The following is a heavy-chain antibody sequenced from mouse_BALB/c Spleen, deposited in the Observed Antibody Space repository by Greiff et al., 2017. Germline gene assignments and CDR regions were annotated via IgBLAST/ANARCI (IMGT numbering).Heavy chain of an antibody. CDR2: IDPANGNT. CDR3: AFYYGNYGWYFDV. D-gene: IGHD2-1*01. J-gene: IGHJ1*01. CDR1: GFNIKDTY. Sequence: EVKLVESGAELVKPGASVKLSCTASGFNIKDTYMHWVKQRPEQGLEWIGRIDPANGNTKYDPKFQGKATITADTSSNTAYLQLSSLTSEDTAVYYCAFYYGNYGWYFDVWGAGTTVTVSS. V-gene: IGHV14-3*02.